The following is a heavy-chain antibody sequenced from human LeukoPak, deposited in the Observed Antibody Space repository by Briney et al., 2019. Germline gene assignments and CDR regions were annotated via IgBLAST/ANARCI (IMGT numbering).Heavy chain of an antibody. V-gene: IGHV3-23*01. J-gene: IGHJ3*02. CDR2: ISGGGSST. CDR3: AKEASYSNYVGSYAFDI. D-gene: IGHD4-11*01. Sequence: PGGSLRLSCAASGFTSSSYAMSWVRQGPGKGLEWVSTISGGGSSTYYADSVKGRFTISRDNSKNTLYLQMNSLRAEDTAVYYCAKEASYSNYVGSYAFDIWGQGTMVIVSS. CDR1: GFTSSSYA.